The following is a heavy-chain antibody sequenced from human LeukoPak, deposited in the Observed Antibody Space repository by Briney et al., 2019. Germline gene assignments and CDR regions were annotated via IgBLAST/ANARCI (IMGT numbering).Heavy chain of an antibody. Sequence: GGSLRLSCAASGFTFSSYSMNWVRQAPGKGLEWVSSISSSSSYIYYAGSVKGRFTISRDNAKNSLYLQMNSLRAEDTAVYYCARGGGYSSSPTGDYWGQGTLVTVSS. CDR1: GFTFSSYS. CDR2: ISSSSSYI. D-gene: IGHD6-6*01. CDR3: ARGGGYSSSPTGDY. J-gene: IGHJ4*02. V-gene: IGHV3-21*01.